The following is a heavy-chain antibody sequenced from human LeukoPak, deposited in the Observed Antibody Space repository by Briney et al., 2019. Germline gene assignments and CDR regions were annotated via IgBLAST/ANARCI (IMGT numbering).Heavy chain of an antibody. V-gene: IGHV4-34*01. D-gene: IGHD3-10*01. Sequence: PSETLSLTCAVYGGSFSGYYWSWIRQPPGKGLEWIGEINHSGSTNYNPSLRSRVTISVDMSKNQFSLKLRSVTAADTAVYYCARRPRPGNFDYWGQGTLATVSS. J-gene: IGHJ4*02. CDR3: ARRPRPGNFDY. CDR2: INHSGST. CDR1: GGSFSGYY.